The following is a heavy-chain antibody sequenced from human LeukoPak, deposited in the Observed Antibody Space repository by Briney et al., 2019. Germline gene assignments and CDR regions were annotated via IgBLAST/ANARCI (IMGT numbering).Heavy chain of an antibody. CDR1: GYTFTGYY. CDR3: ARNSESYYDILTGWRYYHYMDV. Sequence: ASVKVSCKASGYTFTGYYMHWVRQAPGQGLEWMGWINPNSGGTNYAQKFQGRVTMTRDTSISTAYMELSRLRSDDTAVYYCARNSESYYDILTGWRYYHYMDVWGNGTTVTVSS. CDR2: INPNSGGT. J-gene: IGHJ6*03. V-gene: IGHV1-2*02. D-gene: IGHD3-9*01.